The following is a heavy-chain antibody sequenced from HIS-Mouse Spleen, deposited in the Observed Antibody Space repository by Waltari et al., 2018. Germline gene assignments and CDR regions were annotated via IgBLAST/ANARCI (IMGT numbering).Heavy chain of an antibody. CDR2: IYYRWRT. CDR1: GGSISSSSYY. D-gene: IGHD6-13*01. V-gene: IGHV4-39*07. J-gene: IGHJ4*02. Sequence: QLQLQESGPGLVKPSETLSLTCTVSGGSISSSSYYWGWIRQPPGKGLDWIGSIYYRWRTSYNPSLKRRVTISVDTSKNQFSLKLSSVTAADTAVYYCARLAAAGTYWGQGTLVTVSS. CDR3: ARLAAAGTY.